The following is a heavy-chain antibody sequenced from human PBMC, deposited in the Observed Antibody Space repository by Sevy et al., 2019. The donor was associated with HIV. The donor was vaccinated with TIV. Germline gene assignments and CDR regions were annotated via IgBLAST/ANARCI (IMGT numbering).Heavy chain of an antibody. CDR2: VTSDGAT. Sequence: GGSLRLSCAASGLTFTTTGMSWVRQAPGKGLEWVAGVTSDGATYYADSVRDRFTVSRDNSKNTLYLQLNSLRAEDTAVFYCAGGDTTMITDLDYWGQGTLVTVSS. D-gene: IGHD3-16*01. V-gene: IGHV3-23*01. CDR1: GLTFTTTG. J-gene: IGHJ4*02. CDR3: AGGDTTMITDLDY.